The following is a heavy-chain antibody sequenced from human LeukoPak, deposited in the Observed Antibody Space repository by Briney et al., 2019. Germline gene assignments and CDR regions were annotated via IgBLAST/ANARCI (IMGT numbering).Heavy chain of an antibody. CDR2: INGDGSRI. J-gene: IGHJ4*01. D-gene: IGHD3-16*01. CDR3: ARDALGGRTKFDS. Sequence: GGSLRLSCVASGFTFSSHWMHWVRQVPGKGLMWVSRINGDGSRIHYGDSVKGRFAISRDNAKNTLYLQMTSLRGDDTAIYFCARDALGGRTKFDSWGHGSLVTVSS. CDR1: GFTFSSHW. V-gene: IGHV3-74*01.